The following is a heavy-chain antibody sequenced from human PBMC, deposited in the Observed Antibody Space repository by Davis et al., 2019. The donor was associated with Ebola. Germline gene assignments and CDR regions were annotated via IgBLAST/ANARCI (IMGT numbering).Heavy chain of an antibody. J-gene: IGHJ2*01. Sequence: SVKVSCKASGGTFSSSAISWLRQAPGQGFEWVGGTIPLFGIVTYAQKFQGRVTITEDKSTRTGHMELNSLRSEDTAVYYCARDYYDGSGYASHYFDLWGRGTLVTVSS. CDR1: GGTFSSSA. CDR2: TIPLFGIV. V-gene: IGHV1-69*10. D-gene: IGHD3-22*01. CDR3: ARDYYDGSGYASHYFDL.